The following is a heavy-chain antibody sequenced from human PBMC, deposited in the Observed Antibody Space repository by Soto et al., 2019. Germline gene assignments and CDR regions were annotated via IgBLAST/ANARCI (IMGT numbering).Heavy chain of an antibody. D-gene: IGHD3-10*01. CDR3: TRPANSVGSESAIEI. CDR2: NNPILDIT. V-gene: IGHV1-69*02. Sequence: QVQLVQSGAEVKKPGFSVKVSCKTSGDTFSTYPITWVRQAPGQGLEWVGRNNPILDITDSAQMFQGRATMTADKSKNTAYMELSGLRSEGTDVYYCTRPANSVGSESAIEIWGQGTMVTVSS. CDR1: GDTFSTYP. J-gene: IGHJ3*02.